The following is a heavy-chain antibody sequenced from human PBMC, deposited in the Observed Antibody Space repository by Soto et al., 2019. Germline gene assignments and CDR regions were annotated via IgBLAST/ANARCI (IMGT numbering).Heavy chain of an antibody. D-gene: IGHD2-2*01. Sequence: PGGSLRLSCAASGFTVSSKYMSWVRQAPGKGLEWVSLIQNVGPTYYADSVKGRFTISRDTSENTVHLQMDSLRAEDTAVYYCAREVSVGWCSSSSCSRGMDVWGEGTTVTVSS. CDR3: AREVSVGWCSSSSCSRGMDV. CDR1: GFTVSSKY. CDR2: IQNVGPT. V-gene: IGHV3-66*01. J-gene: IGHJ6*03.